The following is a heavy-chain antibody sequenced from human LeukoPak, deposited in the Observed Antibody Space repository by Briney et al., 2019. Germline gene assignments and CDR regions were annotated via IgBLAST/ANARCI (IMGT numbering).Heavy chain of an antibody. CDR2: ISGSGGST. V-gene: IGHV3-23*01. Sequence: PGGSLRLSCAASGFTFSTYWMTWVRQAPEKGLEWVSAISGSGGSTFYADSVKGRFTISRDNSKNTLYLQMNSLRAEDTAVYYCAKDMGYCSGGSCYFDYWGQGTLVTVSS. J-gene: IGHJ4*02. CDR3: AKDMGYCSGGSCYFDY. CDR1: GFTFSTYW. D-gene: IGHD2-15*01.